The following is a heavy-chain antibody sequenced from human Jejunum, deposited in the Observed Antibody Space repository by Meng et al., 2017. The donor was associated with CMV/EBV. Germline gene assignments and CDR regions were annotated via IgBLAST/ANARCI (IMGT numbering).Heavy chain of an antibody. J-gene: IGHJ4*02. CDR2: INTNGDST. CDR1: GFRFSSYG. CDR3: ATEDWNADY. D-gene: IGHD1-1*01. Sequence: LSGAASGFRFSSYGMNWVRQAPGKGLAWVSGINTNGDSTYYADSVKGRFTISRDNSKNTLYLQMNRLRAADTAIYYCATEDWNADYWGQGTLVTVSS. V-gene: IGHV3-23*01.